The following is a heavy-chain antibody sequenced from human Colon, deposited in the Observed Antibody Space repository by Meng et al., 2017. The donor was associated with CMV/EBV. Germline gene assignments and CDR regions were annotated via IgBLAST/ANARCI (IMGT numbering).Heavy chain of an antibody. V-gene: IGHV1-8*01. D-gene: IGHD3-22*01. CDR3: APNYYDSSGYPFFHY. Sequence: SGYTINNFDITWVRQAPGQGLEWMGWMNPNNGYTGYAQKFQGRVTMTTDTSINTAYMELSSLSSDDTAVYYCAPNYYDSSGYPFFHYWGQGTLVTVSS. CDR2: MNPNNGYT. CDR1: GYTINNFD. J-gene: IGHJ4*02.